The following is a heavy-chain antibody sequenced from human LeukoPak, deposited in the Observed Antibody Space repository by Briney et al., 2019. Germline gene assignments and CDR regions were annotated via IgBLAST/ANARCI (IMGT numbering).Heavy chain of an antibody. Sequence: VSSVKVSFKASGGTFSIYAISWVRQAPGQGLEWMGGIIPIFGTANYAQKFQGRVTITADKSTSTAYMELSSLRSEDTAVYYCARSGKGARKDGSFDYWGQGTLVTVSS. J-gene: IGHJ4*02. CDR3: ARSGKGARKDGSFDY. V-gene: IGHV1-69*06. CDR2: IIPIFGTA. CDR1: GGTFSIYA. D-gene: IGHD4/OR15-4a*01.